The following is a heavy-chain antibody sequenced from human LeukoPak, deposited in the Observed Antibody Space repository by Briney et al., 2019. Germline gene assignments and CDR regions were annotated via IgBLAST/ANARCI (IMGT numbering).Heavy chain of an antibody. CDR1: GGSISSYY. J-gene: IGHJ5*02. CDR2: IYNSGSS. V-gene: IGHV4-4*07. Sequence: AETLSLTCTVSGGSISSYYWSWIRQPAGKGLEWIGRIYNSGSSDLNPSLKSRVTMSMDTSKRQVSLKMRSVSAADTAVYYCARGRFLEWLLYNWFDPWGQGTLVTVSS. D-gene: IGHD3-3*01. CDR3: ARGRFLEWLLYNWFDP.